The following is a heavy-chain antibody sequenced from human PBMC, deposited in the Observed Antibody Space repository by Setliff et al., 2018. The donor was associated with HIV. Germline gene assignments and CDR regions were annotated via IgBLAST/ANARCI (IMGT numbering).Heavy chain of an antibody. CDR2: ISENGGRT. D-gene: IGHD3-3*02. CDR3: TRKLAPGHGMDV. Sequence: PGGSLRLSCAASGFTFDDCVMHWVRQVPGRGLEWVSLISENGGRTNYVDSVKGRFTISRDNAKNSLYLQTDSLRVEDTTVYYCTRKLAPGHGMDVWGQGTTVTVSS. V-gene: IGHV3-43*02. CDR1: GFTFDDCV. J-gene: IGHJ6*02.